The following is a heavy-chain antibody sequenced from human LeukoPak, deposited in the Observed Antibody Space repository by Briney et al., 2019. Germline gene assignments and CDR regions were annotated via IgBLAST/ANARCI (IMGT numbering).Heavy chain of an antibody. D-gene: IGHD2-15*01. CDR3: ARRSHCMGGSCPPV. CDR2: ISYNSGTT. Sequence: PSGTLSLTCTISGASITTGTYFWGWTRQPPGKGLEWIATISYNSGTTHYNPSLKSRVTISLDTSKNQFSLNLNSVTATDTAVYYCARRSHCMGGSCPPVWGQGTTVTVSS. CDR1: GASITTGTYF. J-gene: IGHJ6*02. V-gene: IGHV4-39*01.